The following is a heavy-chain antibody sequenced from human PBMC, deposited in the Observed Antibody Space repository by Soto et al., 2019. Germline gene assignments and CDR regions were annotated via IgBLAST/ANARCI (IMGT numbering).Heavy chain of an antibody. CDR3: VKVNIAVAGQYYYGMDV. CDR1: GFTFSSYA. CDR2: ISSNGGST. V-gene: IGHV3-64D*06. J-gene: IGHJ6*02. Sequence: GGALRVSCSASGFTFSSYAMHWVRQAPGKGLEYVSAISSNGGSTYYADSVKGRFTISRDNSKNTLYLQMSSLRAEDTAVYYCVKVNIAVAGQYYYGMDVWGQGTTVTVSS. D-gene: IGHD6-19*01.